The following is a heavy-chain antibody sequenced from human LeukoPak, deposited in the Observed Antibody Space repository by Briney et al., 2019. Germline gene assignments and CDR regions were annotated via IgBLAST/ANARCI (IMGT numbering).Heavy chain of an antibody. V-gene: IGHV6-1*01. D-gene: IGHD3-9*01. Sequence: SQTLSLTCAISGDSVSSNNGAWNWIRQSPSRGLEWLGRTYYRSKWYNDYAESLISRITISPVTSKNQFSLQLYSVTPEDTAVYYCARDIGTTGWHTFDYWGQGTLVTVSS. CDR2: TYYRSKWYN. CDR3: ARDIGTTGWHTFDY. J-gene: IGHJ4*02. CDR1: GDSVSSNNGA.